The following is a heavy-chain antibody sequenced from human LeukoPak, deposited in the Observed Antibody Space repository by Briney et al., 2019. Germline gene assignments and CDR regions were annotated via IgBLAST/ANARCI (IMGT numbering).Heavy chain of an antibody. Sequence: SETLSLTCTVSGGSISGYYWSWIRQPAGKGLEWIGRMYPSGIANYNPSLKSRVTMSVDTSKNQFSLKLTSVTAADTAVYFCARELELRYFDWLAFDIWGQGTMVTVSS. V-gene: IGHV4-4*07. CDR3: ARELELRYFDWLAFDI. D-gene: IGHD3-9*01. CDR2: MYPSGIA. CDR1: GGSISGYY. J-gene: IGHJ3*02.